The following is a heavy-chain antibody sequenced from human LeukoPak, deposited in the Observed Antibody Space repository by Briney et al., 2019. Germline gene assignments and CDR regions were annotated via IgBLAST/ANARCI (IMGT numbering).Heavy chain of an antibody. CDR1: GGSFSGYY. J-gene: IGHJ4*02. CDR3: ARAGIVVVPAAMHYFDY. V-gene: IGHV4-34*01. Sequence: WEALSLTCAVYGGSFSGYYWSWIRQPPGKGLEWIGEINHSGSTNYNPSLKSRVTISVDTSKNQFSLKLSSVTAADTAVYYCARAGIVVVPAAMHYFDYWGLGTLVTVSS. CDR2: INHSGST. D-gene: IGHD2-2*01.